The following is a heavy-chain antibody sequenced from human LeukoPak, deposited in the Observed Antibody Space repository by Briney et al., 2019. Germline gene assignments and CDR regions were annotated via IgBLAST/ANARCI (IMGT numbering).Heavy chain of an antibody. CDR1: GLTFDDYS. V-gene: IGHV3-20*04. J-gene: IGHJ4*02. CDR3: ARGDRSGWYFDY. D-gene: IGHD6-19*01. Sequence: RPGGSLRLSCVASGLTFDDYSMSWVRQAPGKGLKWVSGINWNGGSTGYADSVKGRFTISKDNAKKTLYLEMNSLRAEDTALYYCARGDRSGWYFDYWGQGTLVTVSS. CDR2: INWNGGST.